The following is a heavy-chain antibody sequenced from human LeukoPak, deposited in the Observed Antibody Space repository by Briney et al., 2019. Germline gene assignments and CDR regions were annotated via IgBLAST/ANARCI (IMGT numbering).Heavy chain of an antibody. CDR1: GFTFSSYA. V-gene: IGHV3-30-3*01. D-gene: IGHD6-19*01. CDR2: ISYDGSNK. J-gene: IGHJ4*02. CDR3: ARGNSSGWLFDY. Sequence: GGSLRLSCAASGFTFSSYAMHWVRQAPGKGLEWVAVISYDGSNKYYADSVKGRFTISRDNSKNTLYLQMNSLRAEDTAVYYCARGNSSGWLFDYWGQGTLVTVSS.